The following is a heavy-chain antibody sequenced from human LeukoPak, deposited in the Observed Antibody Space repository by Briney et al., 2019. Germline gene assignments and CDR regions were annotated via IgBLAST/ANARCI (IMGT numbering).Heavy chain of an antibody. D-gene: IGHD2-15*01. J-gene: IGHJ4*02. CDR2: IIPILGIS. Sequence: SSVKVSCKSSGGTFSSYTISWVRQAPGKGLEWMGRIIPILGISNYVQKFQGTPTITAGKSTSTAYMELSSLRSEDTAVYYCAREGGAGQGSDYWSQPSLATAYS. CDR3: AREGGAGQGSDY. CDR1: GGTFSSYT. V-gene: IGHV1-69*04.